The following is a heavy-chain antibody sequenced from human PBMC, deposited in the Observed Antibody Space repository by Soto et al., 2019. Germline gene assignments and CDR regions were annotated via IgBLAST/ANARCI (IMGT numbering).Heavy chain of an antibody. D-gene: IGHD3-10*01. CDR1: GFSLTTRGVA. CDR3: AHRPRGFSYYFDY. Sequence: QITLKESGPTLVKPTQTLTLTCTFSGFSLTTRGVAVGWIRQPPGKALEWLALIYWDDDEGYSPSLKSRLTITKDPSNNQVVIRMTNMAPVDTATYYCAHRPRGFSYYFDYWGQGTLVTVSS. CDR2: IYWDDDE. J-gene: IGHJ4*02. V-gene: IGHV2-5*02.